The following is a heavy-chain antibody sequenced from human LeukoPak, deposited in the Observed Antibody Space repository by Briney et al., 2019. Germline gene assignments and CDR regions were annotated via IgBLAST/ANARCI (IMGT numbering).Heavy chain of an antibody. Sequence: SETLSLTCSVSDDSITTYYWSWIRQPPAKGLEWIGYIYYSGSTNYNPSLKSRVTISVDTSKNQFSLKLSSVTAADTAVYYCARVGDTYSSTGLHFDYWGQGTLVTVSS. CDR2: IYYSGST. J-gene: IGHJ4*02. V-gene: IGHV4-59*01. CDR1: DDSITTYY. CDR3: ARVGDTYSSTGLHFDY. D-gene: IGHD6-13*01.